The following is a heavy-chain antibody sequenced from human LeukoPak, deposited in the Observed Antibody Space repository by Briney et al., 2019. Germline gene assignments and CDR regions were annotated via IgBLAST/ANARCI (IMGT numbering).Heavy chain of an antibody. J-gene: IGHJ4*02. CDR2: ISSSGSTI. CDR3: ARDHGYDILTGYYPLRYFDY. Sequence: TGGSLRLSCAASGFIFSSYAMHWVRQAPGKGLEWLSYISSSGSTIYYADSVKGRFTISRDNAKNSLYLQMNSLRAEDTAVYYCARDHGYDILTGYYPLRYFDYWGQGTLVTVSS. V-gene: IGHV3-48*04. D-gene: IGHD3-9*01. CDR1: GFIFSSYA.